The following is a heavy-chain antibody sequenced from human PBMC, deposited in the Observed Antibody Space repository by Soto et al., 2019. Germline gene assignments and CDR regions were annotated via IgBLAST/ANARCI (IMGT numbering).Heavy chain of an antibody. CDR3: ASGVGGAANWFDP. CDR2: IIPIFGTA. J-gene: IGHJ5*02. Sequence: QVQLVQSGAEVKKPGSSGKVSCNSAGGTFSSYAISWVRQAPGQGREWMGGIIPIFGTANYAQKFQGRVTITADESTSTAYMELSSLRSDDTAVYYCASGVGGAANWFDPWGQGTLVTVSS. V-gene: IGHV1-69*01. CDR1: GGTFSSYA. D-gene: IGHD1-26*01.